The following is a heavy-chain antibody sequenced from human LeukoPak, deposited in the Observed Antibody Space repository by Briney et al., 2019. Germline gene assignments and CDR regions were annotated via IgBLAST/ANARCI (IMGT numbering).Heavy chain of an antibody. D-gene: IGHD1-1*01. J-gene: IGHJ6*02. CDR3: TIGQGYPMDV. V-gene: IGHV3-15*01. CDR2: IKSKIEGGTT. CDR1: GFTFSDAW. Sequence: GGSLRLSCAASGFTFSDAWMSWVRQAPGKGLEWVGRIKSKIEGGTTDYAAPVKGRFTISRDDSKNTLYLQMNSLKTEDTAIYYCTIGQGYPMDVWGQGTTVTVSS.